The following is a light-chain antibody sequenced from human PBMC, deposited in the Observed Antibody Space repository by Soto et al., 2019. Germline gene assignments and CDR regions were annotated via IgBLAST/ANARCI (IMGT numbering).Light chain of an antibody. CDR2: SSN. V-gene: IGLV1-44*01. CDR1: SSNIGSNS. CDR3: AAWDDSLNGHI. J-gene: IGLJ1*01. Sequence: QSVLTQPHSASGTPGQRVTISCSGSSSNIGSNSVHWFQQVPGTAPKPLTYSSNQRPSGVPERFSGSKSGTSASLAISGLQSEDEADYYCAAWDDSLNGHIFGTGTKLTVL.